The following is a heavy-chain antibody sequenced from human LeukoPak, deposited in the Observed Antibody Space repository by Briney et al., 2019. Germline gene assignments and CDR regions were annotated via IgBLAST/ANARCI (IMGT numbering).Heavy chain of an antibody. CDR2: INAGNGNT. J-gene: IGHJ4*02. CDR1: GYTFTSYA. CDR3: ARKSPYSSGWTFDY. Sequence: ASVKVPCKASGYTFTSYAMHWVRQAPGQRLEWMGWINAGNGNTKYSQKFQGRVTITRDTSASTAYMELSSLRSEDTAVYYCARKSPYSSGWTFDYWGQGTLVTVSS. V-gene: IGHV1-3*01. D-gene: IGHD6-19*01.